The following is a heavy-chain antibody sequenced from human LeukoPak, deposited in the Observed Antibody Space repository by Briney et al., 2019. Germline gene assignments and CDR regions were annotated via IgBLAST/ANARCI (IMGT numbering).Heavy chain of an antibody. V-gene: IGHV1-8*02. CDR2: TNPNSGNT. CDR3: ARRKYSSGWLP. J-gene: IGHJ5*02. D-gene: IGHD6-19*01. CDR1: GYTFTNYG. Sequence: ASVKVSCKASGYTFTNYGISWVRQAPGQGLEWMGWTNPNSGNTGYAQKFQGRVTMTRNTSISTAYMELSSLRSEDTAVYYCARRKYSSGWLPWGQGTLVTVSS.